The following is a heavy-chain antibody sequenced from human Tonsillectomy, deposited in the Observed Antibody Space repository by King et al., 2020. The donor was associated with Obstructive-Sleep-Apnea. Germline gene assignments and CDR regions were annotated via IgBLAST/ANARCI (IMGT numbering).Heavy chain of an antibody. Sequence: EVQLVESGGGLVQPGRSLTLSCEASGFTFEDYAMHWVRHAPGKGLEWVSGISWDSDSIAYADSVKGRVTISRDNSKNILYLQINSLRPEDTAFYYCAKAGPVPLYCTGSTTSCTIGGWFDPWGQGTLVTVSS. CDR3: AKAGPVPLYCTGSTTSCTIGGWFDP. CDR2: ISWDSDSI. J-gene: IGHJ5*02. V-gene: IGHV3-9*01. CDR1: GFTFEDYA. D-gene: IGHD2-8*02.